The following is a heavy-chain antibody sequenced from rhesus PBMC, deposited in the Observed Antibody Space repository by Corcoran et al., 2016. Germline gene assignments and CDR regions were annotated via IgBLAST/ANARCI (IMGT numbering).Heavy chain of an antibody. D-gene: IGHD6-25*01. CDR3: ARSVAAAIDY. CDR1: GGSFSSYW. V-gene: IGHV4-80*01. Sequence: QVQLQESGPGLVKPSETLSLTCAVSGGSFSSYWWSWIRQPPGKGLEWIGEINGNSGSTNYNPSLKSRVTISKDASKTQFSLKLSSVTAADTAVYYCARSVAAAIDYWGQGVLVTVSS. CDR2: INGNSGST. J-gene: IGHJ4*01.